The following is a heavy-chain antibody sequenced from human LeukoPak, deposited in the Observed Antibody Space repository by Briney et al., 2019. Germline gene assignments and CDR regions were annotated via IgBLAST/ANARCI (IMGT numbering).Heavy chain of an antibody. V-gene: IGHV3-30-3*01. CDR1: GFTFNTYA. J-gene: IGHJ4*02. D-gene: IGHD3-22*01. Sequence: GGSLRLSRTASGFTFNTYAMHWVRQTPGMGLEWVAVISYDGINIYYLDSVKGRFTISRDNSNNTLYLQITSLRPEDTAVYYCVRVPARASSAFYYFDYWGQGTLVTVSS. CDR2: ISYDGINI. CDR3: VRVPARASSAFYYFDY.